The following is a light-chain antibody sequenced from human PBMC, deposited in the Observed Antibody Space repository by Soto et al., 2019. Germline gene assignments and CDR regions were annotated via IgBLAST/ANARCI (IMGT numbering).Light chain of an antibody. CDR3: QQYNVFPA. J-gene: IGKJ4*01. Sequence: DIQMSKYTSTLSASVGDRVTITCRASQSVRGWLAWYQHKPGKAPKLLIYDASTLQSGVPSRFSGSGSGTEFTLTITSLQPDDFASYYCQQYNVFPAFGGGTKV. CDR2: DAS. V-gene: IGKV1-5*01. CDR1: QSVRGW.